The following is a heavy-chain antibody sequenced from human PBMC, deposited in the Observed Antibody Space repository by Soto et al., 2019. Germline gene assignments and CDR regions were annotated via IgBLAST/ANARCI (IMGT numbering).Heavy chain of an antibody. V-gene: IGHV3-30*18. D-gene: IGHD2-21*02. J-gene: IGHJ6*02. CDR1: GFTFSSYG. CDR3: AKDWGSGGDCCPHYYHGMDV. Sequence: QVQLVESGGGVVQPGRSLRLSCAASGFTFSSYGMHWVRQAPGKGLEWVAVMPNDGSNKYYADSVKGRFTISRDNSKNTLYLQMNSLKSEDTAVYYCAKDWGSGGDCCPHYYHGMDVWGQGTTVTVSS. CDR2: MPNDGSNK.